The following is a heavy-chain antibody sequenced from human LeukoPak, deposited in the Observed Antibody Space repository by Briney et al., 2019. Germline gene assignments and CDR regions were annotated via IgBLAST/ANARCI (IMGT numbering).Heavy chain of an antibody. CDR2: INHSGST. J-gene: IGHJ3*02. CDR3: ARDGSSIAVAGPDAFDI. D-gene: IGHD6-19*01. V-gene: IGHV4-34*01. CDR1: GGSFSGYY. Sequence: SETLSLTCAVYGGSFSGYYWSWIRQPPGKGLEWIGEINHSGSTNYNPSLKSRVTISVDTSKNQFSLKLSSVTAADTAVYYCARDGSSIAVAGPDAFDIWGQGTMVTVSS.